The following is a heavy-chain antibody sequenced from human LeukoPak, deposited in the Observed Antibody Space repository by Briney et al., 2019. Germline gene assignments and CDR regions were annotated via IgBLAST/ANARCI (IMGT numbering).Heavy chain of an antibody. J-gene: IGHJ4*02. D-gene: IGHD2-21*02. V-gene: IGHV4-59*06. Sequence: PSETLSLTCTVSGGSISSYYWSWIRQHPGKGLEWIGYIYYSGSTYYNPSLKSRVTISVDTSKNQFSLKLSSVTAADTAVYYCARVRYCGGDCYSGTHGPIDYWGQGTLVTVSS. CDR1: GGSISSYY. CDR2: IYYSGST. CDR3: ARVRYCGGDCYSGTHGPIDY.